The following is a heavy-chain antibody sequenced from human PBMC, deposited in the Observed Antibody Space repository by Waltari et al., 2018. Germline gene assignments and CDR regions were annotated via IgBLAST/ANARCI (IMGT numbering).Heavy chain of an antibody. J-gene: IGHJ4*02. CDR1: GFSFSNFG. D-gene: IGHD2-21*01. CDR2: ISYDGRDL. CDR3: AKEGVVINGYYFDY. V-gene: IGHV3-30*18. Sequence: QVLLVESGGGVVQPGTSLRLSCAASGFSFSNFGMPGVRQAPGKGLESVAVISYDGRDLYYADSVKGRATISRDNSKNTLYLQMNSLRPEDTAVYYCAKEGVVINGYYFDYWGQGTLVTVSS.